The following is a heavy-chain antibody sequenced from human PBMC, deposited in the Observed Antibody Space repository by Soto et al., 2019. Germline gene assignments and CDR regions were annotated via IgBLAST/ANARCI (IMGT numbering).Heavy chain of an antibody. J-gene: IGHJ4*02. D-gene: IGHD4-4*01. CDR1: GYTFNSYY. CDR2: INPNSDVT. CDR3: VRVGLNSNYDFDY. Sequence: QVQLVQSGAEVKKPGASVKVSCKASGYTFNSYYIHWVRQAPGQGLEWMGWINPNSDVTGCPQSFQDRVTMTRDMSITTVYMELTRLRSDDTAVYYCVRVGLNSNYDFDYWGQGTLITVSS. V-gene: IGHV1-2*02.